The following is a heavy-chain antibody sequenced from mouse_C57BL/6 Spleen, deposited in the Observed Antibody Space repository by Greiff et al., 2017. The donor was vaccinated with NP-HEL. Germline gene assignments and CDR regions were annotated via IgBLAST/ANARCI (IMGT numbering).Heavy chain of an antibody. D-gene: IGHD1-1*01. J-gene: IGHJ1*03. CDR1: GFTFSSYT. CDR2: ISGGGGNT. CDR3: ARHDTTVWYFDV. Sequence: EVKLVVSGGGLVKPGGSLKLSCAASGFTFSSYTMSWVRQTPEKRLEWVATISGGGGNTYYPDSVKGRFTISRDNAKNTLYLQMSSLRSEDTALYYCARHDTTVWYFDVWGTGTTVTVSS. V-gene: IGHV5-9*01.